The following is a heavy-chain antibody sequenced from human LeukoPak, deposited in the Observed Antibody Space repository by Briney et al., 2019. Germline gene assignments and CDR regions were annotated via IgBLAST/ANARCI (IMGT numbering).Heavy chain of an antibody. CDR2: ISSTSTFI. CDR1: GFSFSSYS. CDR3: ARDLEYGDSYYYYMDV. V-gene: IGHV3-21*04. J-gene: IGHJ6*03. D-gene: IGHD4-17*01. Sequence: GGSLRLSCAASGFSFSSYSLNWARQAPGKGLEWVSSISSTSTFIYYADSVKGRFIISRDNAKDSPYLHMNSLRAEDTAIYYCARDLEYGDSYYYYMDVWGKGTTVTVSS.